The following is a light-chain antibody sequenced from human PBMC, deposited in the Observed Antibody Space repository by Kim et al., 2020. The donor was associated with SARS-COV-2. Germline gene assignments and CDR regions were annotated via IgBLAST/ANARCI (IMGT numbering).Light chain of an antibody. CDR3: AAWDDSLSGPV. J-gene: IGLJ3*02. V-gene: IGLV1-47*01. CDR1: SSNIGSNY. Sequence: ELTQPPSASGTPGQRVTISCSGSSSNIGSNYVYWYQQLPGTAPKLLIYRNNQRPAGVPDRFSGSKSGTSASLAISGLRSEDEADYYCAAWDDSLSGPVFGGGTQLTVL. CDR2: RNN.